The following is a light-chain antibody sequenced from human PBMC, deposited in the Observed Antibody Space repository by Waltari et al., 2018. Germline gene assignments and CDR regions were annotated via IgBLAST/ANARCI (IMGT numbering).Light chain of an antibody. V-gene: IGKV6-21*02. J-gene: IGKJ2*01. Sequence: RRARQSLGGSLHWYQQKPAQSPRVLVKYASQAISGVPSGFSGRGYGTDFTLTIDSLGTEDAATYYCRQRNILPRTFGRGTKLEIK. CDR1: QSLGGS. CDR2: YAS. CDR3: RQRNILPRT.